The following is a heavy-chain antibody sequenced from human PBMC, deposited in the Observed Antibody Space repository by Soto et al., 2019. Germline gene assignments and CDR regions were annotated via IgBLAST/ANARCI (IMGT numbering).Heavy chain of an antibody. D-gene: IGHD2-2*01. CDR2: IYWDDEE. Sequence: QITLKESGPTLVKPTQTLTLTCSFSGFSLRSSGVGVGWIRQPPGKALEWLALIYWDDEEHYTPSLKSRLAITKDTSKKQVVLTMTNMDPVDTATYYCGHRRLGQPFSNWGQGTLVIVSS. J-gene: IGHJ4*02. V-gene: IGHV2-5*02. CDR1: GFSLRSSGVG. CDR3: GHRRLGQPFSN.